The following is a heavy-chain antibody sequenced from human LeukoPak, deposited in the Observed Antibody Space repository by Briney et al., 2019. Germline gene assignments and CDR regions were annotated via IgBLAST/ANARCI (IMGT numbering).Heavy chain of an antibody. CDR1: GGSFSGYY. J-gene: IGHJ4*02. V-gene: IGHV4-34*01. Sequence: KTSETLSLTCAVYGGSFSGYYWSWIRQPPGKGLEWIGEINHSGSTNYNPSLKSRVTISVDTSKNQFSLKLSSVTAADTAVYYCARLGHSGYVIDYWGQGTLVTVSS. CDR3: ARLGHSGYVIDY. D-gene: IGHD5-12*01. CDR2: INHSGST.